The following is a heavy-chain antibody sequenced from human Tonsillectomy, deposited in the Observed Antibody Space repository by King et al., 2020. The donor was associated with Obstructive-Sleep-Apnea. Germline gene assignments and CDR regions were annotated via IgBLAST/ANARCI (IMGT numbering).Heavy chain of an antibody. D-gene: IGHD4-17*01. Sequence: QLVQSGGGLVQPGGSLRLSCAASGFTVSSNFMSWVRQAPGKGLEWVSVIYSGGTTYSAYSVKGRITISRDNTRNTLYLQMNSLRAEDTAVYYCARGNFPTVTAFYYFDYWGQGTLVTVSS. CDR1: GFTVSSNF. J-gene: IGHJ4*02. CDR2: IYSGGTT. CDR3: ARGNFPTVTAFYYFDY. V-gene: IGHV3-66*01.